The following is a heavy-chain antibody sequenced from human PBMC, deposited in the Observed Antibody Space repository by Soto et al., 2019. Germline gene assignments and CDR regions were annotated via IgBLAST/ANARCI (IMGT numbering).Heavy chain of an antibody. CDR1: GGTFSSYA. Sequence: SVKVSCKASGGTFSSYAISWVRQAPGQGLEWMGGIIPIFGTANYAQKFQGRVTITADESTSTAYMEMSSLRSEDTAVYYCARDPGIYSSSWYYYNGRDVWGQGTTVTVSS. D-gene: IGHD6-13*01. V-gene: IGHV1-69*13. CDR2: IIPIFGTA. CDR3: ARDPGIYSSSWYYYNGRDV. J-gene: IGHJ6*02.